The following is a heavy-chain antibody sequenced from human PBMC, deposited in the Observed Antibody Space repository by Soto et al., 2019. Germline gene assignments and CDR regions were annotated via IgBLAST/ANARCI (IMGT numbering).Heavy chain of an antibody. CDR1: GLSFRSYP. CDR2: ISHDGSDK. D-gene: IGHD2-2*01. Sequence: QVQLVQSGGGVVQPGRSLRLSCEATGLSFRSYPMHWVRQAPGKGLEWVAIISHDGSDKNYADSVKGRFTISRDNSKNTLYLQMNSLRTEDTAVYFCARELGNRGSTYWGQGTLVTVSS. J-gene: IGHJ4*02. CDR3: ARELGNRGSTY. V-gene: IGHV3-30-3*01.